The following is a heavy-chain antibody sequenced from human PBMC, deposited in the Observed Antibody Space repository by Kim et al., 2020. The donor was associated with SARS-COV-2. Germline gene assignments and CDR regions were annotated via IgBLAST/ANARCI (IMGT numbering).Heavy chain of an antibody. CDR1: GYTFTGYY. CDR2: INPNSGGT. Sequence: ASVKVSCKASGYTFTGYYMHWVRQAPGQGLEWMGWINPNSGGTNYAQKFQGRVTMTRDTSISTAYMELSRLRSDDTAVYYCARDVGATGYYYMDVWGKGTTVTVSS. V-gene: IGHV1-2*02. CDR3: ARDVGATGYYYMDV. J-gene: IGHJ6*03. D-gene: IGHD1-26*01.